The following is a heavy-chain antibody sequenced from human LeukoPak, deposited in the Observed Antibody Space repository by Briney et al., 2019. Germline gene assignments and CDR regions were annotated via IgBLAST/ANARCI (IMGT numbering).Heavy chain of an antibody. CDR2: IYYSGST. J-gene: IGHJ5*02. V-gene: IGHV4-59*01. Sequence: SETLSLTCTVSGGSISSYYWSWIRQPPGKGLEWIGYIYYSGSTNYNPSLKSRVTISVDTSKNQISLKLSSVTAADTAVYYCARAGSAPYIFNWFDPWGQGTLVTVSS. D-gene: IGHD3-16*01. CDR3: ARAGSAPYIFNWFDP. CDR1: GGSISSYY.